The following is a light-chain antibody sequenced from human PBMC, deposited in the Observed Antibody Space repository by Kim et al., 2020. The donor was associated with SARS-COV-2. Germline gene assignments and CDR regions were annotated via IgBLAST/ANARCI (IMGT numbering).Light chain of an antibody. J-gene: IGKJ4*01. V-gene: IGKV3-11*01. CDR2: HAS. Sequence: EIVLTQSPATLSLSLGQRVTLSCRASDSIDTNLAWHQLKPGQPPRLLIYHASDRASGVPVRFSGTGSATEFSLTISHLEPEDVAVYYCQYAKIFGAGTKVDIK. CDR3: QYAKI. CDR1: DSIDTN.